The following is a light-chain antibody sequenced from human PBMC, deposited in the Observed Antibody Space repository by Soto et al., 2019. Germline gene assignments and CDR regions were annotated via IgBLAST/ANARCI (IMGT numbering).Light chain of an antibody. CDR1: TSNIGAPYD. J-gene: IGLJ1*01. V-gene: IGLV1-40*01. CDR3: QFYDISPHNYV. Sequence: QSVLTQPPSESGAPGQRVSISCTGSTSNIGAPYDVHWYQHLPGTAPKLLIYGDNNRPSGVPDRFSGSKSGTSASLAITRLQAEDEADYYCQFYDISPHNYVFSPGIHVTVL. CDR2: GDN.